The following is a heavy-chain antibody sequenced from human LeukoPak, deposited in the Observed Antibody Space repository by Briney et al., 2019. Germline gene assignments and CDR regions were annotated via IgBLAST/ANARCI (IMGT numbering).Heavy chain of an antibody. Sequence: GGSLRLSCAASGFTFSNYAMYWVRQAPGKGLEWVSVISNSGDTTYYADSVKGRFTISRDNSKSTLYLQMKSLRAEDTAVYYCAKSFRHYYCSGLIVDAFDIWGQGTMSTVSS. CDR2: ISNSGDTT. CDR1: GFTFSNYA. CDR3: AKSFRHYYCSGLIVDAFDI. V-gene: IGHV3-23*01. J-gene: IGHJ3*02. D-gene: IGHD3-10*01.